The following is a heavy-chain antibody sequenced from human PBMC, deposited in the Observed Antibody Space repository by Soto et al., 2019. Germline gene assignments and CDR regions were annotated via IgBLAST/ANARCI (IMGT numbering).Heavy chain of an antibody. CDR3: AKGPHSDYSEDDN. J-gene: IGHJ4*02. V-gene: IGHV3-23*01. CDR1: GFTFSTDS. Sequence: AVSLRLSSSPSGFTFSTDSVNRVRQAPGKGLEWVSATSGSGGSTYYADSVKGRFTISRDNSKNTLYLQMNSLRAEDTAVSYCAKGPHSDYSEDDNWGQGT. CDR2: TSGSGGST. D-gene: IGHD2-15*01.